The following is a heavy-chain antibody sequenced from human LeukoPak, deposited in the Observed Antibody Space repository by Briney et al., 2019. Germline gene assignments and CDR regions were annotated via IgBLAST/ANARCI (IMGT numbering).Heavy chain of an antibody. CDR3: ARGLDTAMGADY. CDR1: GGSISSYY. J-gene: IGHJ4*02. V-gene: IGHV4-59*01. CDR2: IYYSGST. Sequence: SETLSLTCTVSGGSISSYYWSWIRQPPGKGLEWIGYIYYSGSTNYNPSLKSRVTISVDTSKNQFSLKLSSVTAADTAVYYCARGLDTAMGADYWGQGTLVTVSS. D-gene: IGHD5-18*01.